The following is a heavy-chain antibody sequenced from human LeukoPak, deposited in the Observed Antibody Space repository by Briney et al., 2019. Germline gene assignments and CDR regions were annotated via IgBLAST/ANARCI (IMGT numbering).Heavy chain of an antibody. CDR2: IYYSGST. Sequence: SQTLSLTCTVSGGSISSGGYYWSWIRQLPGQGLEWIGYIYYSGSTYYNPSLKSRVTISVDTSKNQFSLKLSSVTAADTAVYYCAREKGETPNGLLDAFDIWGQGTMVTVSS. V-gene: IGHV4-31*03. D-gene: IGHD1-26*01. J-gene: IGHJ3*02. CDR1: GGSISSGGYY. CDR3: AREKGETPNGLLDAFDI.